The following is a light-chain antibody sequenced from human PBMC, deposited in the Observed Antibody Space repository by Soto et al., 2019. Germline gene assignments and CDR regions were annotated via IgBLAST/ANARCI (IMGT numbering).Light chain of an antibody. Sequence: EIVLTQSPDTLSLSPGERATLSCRASQSVRSDYLAWYQQKPGQAPRLHIYGASTRATGIPDRFSGSGSGTDFTLTISRLEPEDFAVYYCQQYGSSGTFGQGTKADIK. V-gene: IGKV3-20*01. CDR3: QQYGSSGT. J-gene: IGKJ1*01. CDR2: GAS. CDR1: QSVRSDY.